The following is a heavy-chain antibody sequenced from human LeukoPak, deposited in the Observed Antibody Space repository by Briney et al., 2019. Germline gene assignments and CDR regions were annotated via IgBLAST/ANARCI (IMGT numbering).Heavy chain of an antibody. CDR1: GGTFSSYA. D-gene: IGHD4/OR15-4a*01. Sequence: GASVKVTCKASGGTFSSYAISWVRQAPGQGLEWMGGIIPIFGTANYAQKFQGRVTITTDESTSTAYMELSSLRSEDTAVYYCATSYGGYIDYWGQGTLVTVSS. CDR3: ATSYGGYIDY. J-gene: IGHJ4*02. V-gene: IGHV1-69*05. CDR2: IIPIFGTA.